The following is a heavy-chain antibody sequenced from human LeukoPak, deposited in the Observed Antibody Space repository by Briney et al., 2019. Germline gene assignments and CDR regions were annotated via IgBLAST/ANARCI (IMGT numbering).Heavy chain of an antibody. CDR2: VNPNSGNT. J-gene: IGHJ4*02. D-gene: IGHD5-18*01. CDR1: GYTFTSYD. V-gene: IGHV1-8*01. Sequence: ASVKVSCKASGYTFTSYDINWVRQATGQGLKWMGWVNPNSGNTGYAQKFQGRVTMTEDTSTDTAYMELSSLRSEDTAVYYCAVTGHEAAAGRVMGYSYGYGFDYWGQGTLVTVSS. CDR3: AVTGHEAAAGRVMGYSYGYGFDY.